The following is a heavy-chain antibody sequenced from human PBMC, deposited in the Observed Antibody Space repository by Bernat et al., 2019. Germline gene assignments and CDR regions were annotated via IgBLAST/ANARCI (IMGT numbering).Heavy chain of an antibody. V-gene: IGHV4-59*01. CDR2: IYYSGST. Sequence: QVQLQESGPGLVKPSETLSLTCTVSGGSISSYYWSWIRQPPGKGLEWIGYIYYSGSTNYNPSLKSRVTISVDTSKKQFSLKLSSVTAADTAVYYCARDGASGCGYYYYYMDVWGKGTTVTVSS. J-gene: IGHJ6*03. CDR3: ARDGASGCGYYYYYMDV. D-gene: IGHD6-19*01. CDR1: GGSISSYY.